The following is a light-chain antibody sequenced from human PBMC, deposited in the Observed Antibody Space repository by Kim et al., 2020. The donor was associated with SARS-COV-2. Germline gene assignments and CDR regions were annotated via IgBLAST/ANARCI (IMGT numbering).Light chain of an antibody. Sequence: SPGERATLSCRASQSVSSNLAWYQQKPGQAPRLLIYGASTRATGIPARFSGSRSGTEFTLTISSLQSEDFAVYYCQHYNNWPPWTFGQGTKVEIK. V-gene: IGKV3-15*01. CDR3: QHYNNWPPWT. CDR2: GAS. J-gene: IGKJ1*01. CDR1: QSVSSN.